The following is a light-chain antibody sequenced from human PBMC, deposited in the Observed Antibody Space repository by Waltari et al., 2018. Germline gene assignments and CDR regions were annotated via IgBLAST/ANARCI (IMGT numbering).Light chain of an antibody. V-gene: IGLV2-11*01. CDR3: CSFAGTYTWV. J-gene: IGLJ3*02. CDR1: TSDVGGYNY. Sequence: SALTQPRSVSGSPGQSVTISCTGTTSDVGGYNYVSWYQHHPGKAPKLMIFYVTQRPSGVPYRFSCSKSANTASLTISGLQAEDEADYYCCSFAGTYTWVFGGGTKVTVL. CDR2: YVT.